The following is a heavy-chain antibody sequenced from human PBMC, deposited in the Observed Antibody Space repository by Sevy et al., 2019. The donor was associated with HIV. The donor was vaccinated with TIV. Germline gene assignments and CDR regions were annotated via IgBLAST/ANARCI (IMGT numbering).Heavy chain of an antibody. CDR1: GFTFGQYG. J-gene: IGHJ4*02. V-gene: IGHV3-49*04. Sequence: GGSLRLSCTASGFTFGQYGLSWVRQAPGKGLEWVGLIRNKAYGGTTEYAASVKGRFTISRDDSKSIAYLQMSSLKTEDTAVYFCSRGGSFSPLDYWGQGTLVTVSS. CDR3: SRGGSFSPLDY. D-gene: IGHD1-26*01. CDR2: IRNKAYGGTT.